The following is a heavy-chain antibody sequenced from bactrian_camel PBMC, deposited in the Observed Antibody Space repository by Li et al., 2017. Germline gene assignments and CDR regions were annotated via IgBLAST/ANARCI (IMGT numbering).Heavy chain of an antibody. CDR2: IATGSGNT. CDR3: TARYEFGLGACRGVGGLGF. D-gene: IGHD1*01. Sequence: HVQLVESGGGSVQAGGSLRLSCAASRVTDARFCMGWFRQAPGKEREGVARIATGSGNTYYADSVKGRFTISQDNAKATVYLQMNSLTPGDTAMYYCTARYEFGLGACRGVGGLGFWGQGTQVTVS. J-gene: IGHJ6*01. CDR1: RVTDARFC. V-gene: IGHV3S63*01.